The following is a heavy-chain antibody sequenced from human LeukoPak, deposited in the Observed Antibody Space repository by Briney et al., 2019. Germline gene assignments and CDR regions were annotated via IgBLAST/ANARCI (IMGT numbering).Heavy chain of an antibody. Sequence: PGGSLRLSCVASGFTFGSHAMHWVRQAPGKALEWVAVISPHGTNENYADSVKGRFTISRANSRNTLYLQMTFLTAEDTAVYYCAREALLPLSTSSYYLDYWGQGTLDAVSS. CDR2: ISPHGTNE. CDR1: GFTFGSHA. V-gene: IGHV3-30-3*01. J-gene: IGHJ4*02. D-gene: IGHD6-6*01. CDR3: AREALLPLSTSSYYLDY.